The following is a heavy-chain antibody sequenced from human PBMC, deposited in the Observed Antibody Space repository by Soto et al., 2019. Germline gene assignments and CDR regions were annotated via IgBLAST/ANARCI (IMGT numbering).Heavy chain of an antibody. V-gene: IGHV1-18*01. Sequence: ASVKVSCKASGGTFSSYTISWVRQAPGQGLEWMGWLSAYNGNTDYPRNLQDRVTMTRDTSTSTAYMELRSLRSDDTAVYYCAREVQIGDSIFFGYWGQGTLVTVSS. CDR3: AREVQIGDSIFFGY. CDR1: GGTFSSYT. J-gene: IGHJ4*02. D-gene: IGHD4-17*01. CDR2: LSAYNGNT.